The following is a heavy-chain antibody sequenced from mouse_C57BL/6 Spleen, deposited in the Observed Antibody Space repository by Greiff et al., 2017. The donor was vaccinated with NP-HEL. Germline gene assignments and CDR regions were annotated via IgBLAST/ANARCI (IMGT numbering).Heavy chain of an antibody. CDR2: ISSGGDYI. CDR3: TREGLLRSYYYAMDY. CDR1: GFTFSSYA. D-gene: IGHD1-1*01. J-gene: IGHJ4*01. Sequence: EVQRVESGEGLVKPGGSLKLSCAASGFTFSSYAMSWVRQTPEKRLEWVAYISSGGDYIYYADTVKGRFTISRDNARNTLYLQMSSLKSEDTAMYYCTREGLLRSYYYAMDYWGQGTSVTVSS. V-gene: IGHV5-9-1*02.